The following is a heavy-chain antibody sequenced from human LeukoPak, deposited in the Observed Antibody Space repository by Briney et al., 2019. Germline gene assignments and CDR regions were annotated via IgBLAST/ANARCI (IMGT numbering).Heavy chain of an antibody. D-gene: IGHD3-22*01. CDR3: ARWGYYDSSGYSPYYFDY. J-gene: IGHJ4*02. Sequence: GASVKVSCKASGYTFTSYGISWVRQAPGQGLEWMGWISAYNGNTNYAQKPQGGVTMTTDTSTSTAYMELRSLRSDDAAVYYCARWGYYDSSGYSPYYFDYWGQGTLVTVSS. CDR1: GYTFTSYG. CDR2: ISAYNGNT. V-gene: IGHV1-18*01.